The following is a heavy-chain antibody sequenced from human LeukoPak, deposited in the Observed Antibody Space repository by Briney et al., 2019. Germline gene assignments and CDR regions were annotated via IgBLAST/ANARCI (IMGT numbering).Heavy chain of an antibody. J-gene: IGHJ4*02. CDR1: GGSISSYY. V-gene: IGHV4-4*07. Sequence: SETLSLTCTVSGGSISSYYWSWIRQPAGKGLEWIGRIYTSGSTNYNPSLKSRVTMSVDTSKNQFSLKRSSVTAADTAVYYCARDRYGSRRYDYFDYWGQGTLVTVSS. D-gene: IGHD5-18*01. CDR3: ARDRYGSRRYDYFDY. CDR2: IYTSGST.